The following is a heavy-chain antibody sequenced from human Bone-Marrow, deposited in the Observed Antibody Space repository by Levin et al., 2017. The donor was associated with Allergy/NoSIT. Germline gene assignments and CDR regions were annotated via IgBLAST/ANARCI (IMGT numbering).Heavy chain of an antibody. CDR1: GYSFTGYY. J-gene: IGHJ5*01. Sequence: ASVKVSCKTSGYSFTGYYIHWVRQAPGQGLEWMGIINPSSGSTTYSQNFQGRVTMTRDTSTSTVYMQLSSLRSEDTAVYYCARSQYSYDSIRFDSWGQGTQVTVSS. CDR2: INPSSGST. V-gene: IGHV1-46*01. CDR3: ARSQYSYDSIRFDS. D-gene: IGHD3-16*01.